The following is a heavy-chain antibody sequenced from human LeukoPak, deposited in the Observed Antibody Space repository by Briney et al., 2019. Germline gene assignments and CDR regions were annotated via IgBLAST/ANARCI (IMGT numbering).Heavy chain of an antibody. CDR1: GFTFSSYS. CDR3: ARDYCSSTSCYIDY. Sequence: GGSLRLSCAASGFTFSSYSMNWVRQAPGKGLEWVSSISSSSSYIYYADSVKGRFTISRDNAKNSLYLQMNSLRAEDTAVYYCARDYCSSTSCYIDYWGQGTLVTVSS. D-gene: IGHD2-2*02. CDR2: ISSSSSYI. J-gene: IGHJ4*02. V-gene: IGHV3-21*01.